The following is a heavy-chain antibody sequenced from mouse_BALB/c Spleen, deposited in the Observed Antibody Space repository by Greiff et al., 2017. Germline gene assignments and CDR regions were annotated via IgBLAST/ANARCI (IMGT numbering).Heavy chain of an antibody. CDR3: ARDEGDYAMDY. CDR2: ISSGGSYT. J-gene: IGHJ4*01. V-gene: IGHV5-9-4*01. CDR1: GFTFSSYA. Sequence: EVHLVESGGGLVKPGGSLKLSCAASGFTFSSYAMSWVRQSPEKRLEWVAEISSGGSYTYYPDTVTGRFTISRDNAKNTLYLEMSSLRSEDTAMYYCARDEGDYAMDYWGQGTSVTVSS.